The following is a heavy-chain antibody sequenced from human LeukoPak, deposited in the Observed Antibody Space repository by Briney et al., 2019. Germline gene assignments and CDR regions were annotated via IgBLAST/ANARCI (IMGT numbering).Heavy chain of an antibody. V-gene: IGHV4-59*01. D-gene: IGHD3-22*01. Sequence: SESLSLTCTVSGCSISSYYMSWIRQPPGKGLEWVGYIYYSGSTNYNPSLKSRVTISVDTSKNQFSLKLSSVTAADTAVYYCARVYYDSSGYSGFGDYWGQGTLVTVSS. CDR1: GCSISSYY. CDR2: IYYSGST. J-gene: IGHJ4*02. CDR3: ARVYYDSSGYSGFGDY.